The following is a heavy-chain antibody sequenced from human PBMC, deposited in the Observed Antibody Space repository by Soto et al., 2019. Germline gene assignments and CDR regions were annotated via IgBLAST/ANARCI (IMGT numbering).Heavy chain of an antibody. CDR2: IIPIFGTA. D-gene: IGHD1-26*01. CDR3: AYSGSYYWYFDY. J-gene: IGHJ4*02. CDR1: GGTFSSYA. Sequence: SVKVSCKASGGTFSSYAISWVRQAPGQGLEWMGGIIPIFGTANYAQKFQGRVTITADESTSTAYMELSSLRSEDTAVYYCAYSGSYYWYFDYWGQGTLVTVSS. V-gene: IGHV1-69*13.